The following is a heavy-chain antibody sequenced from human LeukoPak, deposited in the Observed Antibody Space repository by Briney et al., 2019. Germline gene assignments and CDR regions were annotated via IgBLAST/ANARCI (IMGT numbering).Heavy chain of an antibody. V-gene: IGHV3-23*01. CDR2: INSPGGST. J-gene: IGHJ4*02. Sequence: GGSLRLSCAASGLTFSSYAMSWVRQAPGKGLEWVSAINSPGGSTYYADSVKGRFTISRDNSKSTLYLQMNSLRAEDTALYYCARDKSSGYYYFDYWGQGSLVTVSS. CDR1: GLTFSSYA. CDR3: ARDKSSGYYYFDY. D-gene: IGHD3-22*01.